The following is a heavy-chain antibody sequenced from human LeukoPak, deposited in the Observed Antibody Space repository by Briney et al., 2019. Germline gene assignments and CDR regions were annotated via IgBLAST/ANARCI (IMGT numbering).Heavy chain of an antibody. Sequence: GASVKVSCKASGYTFSDYGISWLRQAPGQGLEWMGWISTFNGNTNYAQMLQGRLTMNTDTSTNTAYLDLRSLRSDDTAIYYCARRHLIGSGYFDYWGQGTLLTVSS. J-gene: IGHJ4*02. D-gene: IGHD2-15*01. CDR1: GYTFSDYG. V-gene: IGHV1-18*01. CDR2: ISTFNGNT. CDR3: ARRHLIGSGYFDY.